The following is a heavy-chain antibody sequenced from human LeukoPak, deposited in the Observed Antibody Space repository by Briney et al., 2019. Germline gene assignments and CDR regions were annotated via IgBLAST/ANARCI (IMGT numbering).Heavy chain of an antibody. CDR1: GFTFSSYA. CDR2: ISGSGGST. J-gene: IGHJ3*02. Sequence: GESLRLSCAASGFTFSSYAMSWVRQAPGKGLEWVSAISGSGGSTYYADSVKGRFTISRDNSKNTLYLQVNSLRAEDTAVYYCAKFRNRAFDIWGQGTMVTVSS. CDR3: AKFRNRAFDI. V-gene: IGHV3-23*01.